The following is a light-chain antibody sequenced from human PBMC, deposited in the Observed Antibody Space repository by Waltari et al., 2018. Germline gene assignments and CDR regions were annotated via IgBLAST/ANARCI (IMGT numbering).Light chain of an antibody. Sequence: SYDLTQPPSVSVYPGQTARITCSGDAFPRLYAYWYQQKPGQAPVLLIYKDSERPSGIPWRVSGSSSGTTVTLTISGVQAEDEADYYCQSADTNFADHVAFGGGTQLTVL. V-gene: IGLV3-25*03. CDR2: KDS. J-gene: IGLJ2*01. CDR1: AFPRLY. CDR3: QSADTNFADHVA.